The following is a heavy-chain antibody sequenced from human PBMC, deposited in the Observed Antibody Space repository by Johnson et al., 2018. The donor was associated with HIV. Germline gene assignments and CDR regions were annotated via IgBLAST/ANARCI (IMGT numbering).Heavy chain of an antibody. CDR2: ISYDGSNK. CDR1: GFTYSSYV. Sequence: QVQLVESGGGVVQPGRSLRLSCVVSGFTYSSYVIHWVRQPPGKGLEWVAVISYDGSNKYYADSVKGRFTISRDNPKNMVHLQMNSLRAEDTAVYYCARNLWTDKTHYYDTSGETAYLQDWGQGTPVTFSS. J-gene: IGHJ1*01. CDR3: ARNLWTDKTHYYDTSGETAYLQD. D-gene: IGHD3-22*01. V-gene: IGHV3-30*03.